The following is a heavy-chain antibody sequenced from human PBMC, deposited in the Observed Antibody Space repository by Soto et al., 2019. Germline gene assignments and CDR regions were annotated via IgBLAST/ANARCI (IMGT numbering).Heavy chain of an antibody. J-gene: IGHJ6*02. D-gene: IGHD4-4*01. V-gene: IGHV4-31*03. Sequence: QVQLQESGPGLVKPSQTLSLTCTVSGGSINSGGYYWRWIRQLPGMGMEWIGHISYSGSTYYNPSLRSRVTMSADTPKTEISLKGSSVTAAATAMYFCAREPTVKPSYSYYGMHVWGQGTTVIGS. CDR3: AREPTVKPSYSYYGMHV. CDR2: ISYSGST. CDR1: GGSINSGGYY.